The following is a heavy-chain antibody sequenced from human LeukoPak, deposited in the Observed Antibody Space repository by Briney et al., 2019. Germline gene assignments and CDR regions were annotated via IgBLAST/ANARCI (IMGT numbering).Heavy chain of an antibody. CDR2: IYTSGST. D-gene: IGHD3-10*01. Sequence: SEALSLTCTVSGGSISSYYWSWIRQPAGKGLEWIGRIYTSGSTNYNPSLKSRVTISVDTSKNQFSLKLSSVTAADTAVYYCASLLRFGELSGGYWGQGTLVTVSS. J-gene: IGHJ4*02. CDR3: ASLLRFGELSGGY. V-gene: IGHV4-4*07. CDR1: GGSISSYY.